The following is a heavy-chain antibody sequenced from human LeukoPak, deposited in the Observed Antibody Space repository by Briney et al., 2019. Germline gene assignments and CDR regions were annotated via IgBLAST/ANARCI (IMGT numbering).Heavy chain of an antibody. Sequence: GGSLRFSCAASGFTFNNYAMNWVRQAPGKWLEWVSSISGGGETTYYADSAKGRFTISRDNSQNTLYLQMNSLRAEDTAVYYCARDYADYVGYFFFDYWGQGTLVTVSS. CDR2: ISGGGETT. V-gene: IGHV3-23*01. CDR3: ARDYADYVGYFFFDY. CDR1: GFTFNNYA. J-gene: IGHJ4*02. D-gene: IGHD4-17*01.